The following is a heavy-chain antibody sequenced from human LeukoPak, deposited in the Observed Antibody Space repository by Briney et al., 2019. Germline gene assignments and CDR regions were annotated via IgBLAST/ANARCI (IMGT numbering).Heavy chain of an antibody. CDR2: IFYSGST. CDR1: GGSISSGDYY. V-gene: IGHV4-30-4*01. J-gene: IGHJ4*02. Sequence: PSETLSLTCTDSGGSISSGDYYWSWIRQPPGKGLEWIGYIFYSGSTYYNPSLKSRVTISVDTSKNQFSLKLSSVTAADTAVYYCARVDYYGSGSYWGQGTLVTVSS. D-gene: IGHD3-10*01. CDR3: ARVDYYGSGSY.